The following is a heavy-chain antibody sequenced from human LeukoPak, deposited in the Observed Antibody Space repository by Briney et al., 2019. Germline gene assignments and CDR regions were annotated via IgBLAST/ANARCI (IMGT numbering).Heavy chain of an antibody. CDR3: ARDDYYDSSGYYHGMDV. CDR2: INHSGST. Sequence: SETLSLTCAVYGGSFSGYYWSWIRQPLGKGLEWIGEINHSGSTNYNPSLKSRVTISVDTSKNQFSLKLSSVTAADTAVYYCARDDYYDSSGYYHGMDVWGKGTTVTVSS. CDR1: GGSFSGYY. D-gene: IGHD3-22*01. J-gene: IGHJ6*04. V-gene: IGHV4-34*01.